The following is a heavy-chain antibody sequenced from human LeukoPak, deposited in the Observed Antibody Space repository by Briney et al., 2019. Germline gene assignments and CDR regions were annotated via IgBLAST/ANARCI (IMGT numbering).Heavy chain of an antibody. D-gene: IGHD4-17*01. Sequence: ASVKVSCKASGYTFTGYYMHWVRQAPGQGLEWMGIINPSGGSTSYAQKFQGRVTMTRDMSTSTVYMELSSLRSEDTAVYYCARDKGNYGDYYFDYRGQGTLITVSS. CDR1: GYTFTGYY. V-gene: IGHV1-46*01. J-gene: IGHJ4*02. CDR2: INPSGGST. CDR3: ARDKGNYGDYYFDY.